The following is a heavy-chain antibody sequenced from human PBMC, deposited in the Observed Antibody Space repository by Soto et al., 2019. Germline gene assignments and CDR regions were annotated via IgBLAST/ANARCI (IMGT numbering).Heavy chain of an antibody. D-gene: IGHD3-22*01. CDR1: GGSISSSSYY. Sequence: PSETLSLTCTVSGGSISSSSYYWGWIRQPPGKGLEWIGSIYYSGSTYYNPSLKSRVTISVDTSKNQFSLKLSSVTAADTAVYYCARPLMIAVGKKAGHWFDPWGQGTLVTVSS. CDR2: IYYSGST. V-gene: IGHV4-39*01. CDR3: ARPLMIAVGKKAGHWFDP. J-gene: IGHJ5*02.